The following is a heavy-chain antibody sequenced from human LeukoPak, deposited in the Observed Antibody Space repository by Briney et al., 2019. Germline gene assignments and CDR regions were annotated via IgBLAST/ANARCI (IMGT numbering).Heavy chain of an antibody. Sequence: GGSLRLSCAASGFTVSSNYMSWVRQAPGKGLEWVSVIYSGGSTYYADSVKGRFTISRDNSKNTLYLQMNSLRAEDTAVYYCARDGYSSPYGMDVWGQGTTVTVSS. CDR2: IYSGGST. D-gene: IGHD6-19*01. CDR3: ARDGYSSPYGMDV. J-gene: IGHJ6*02. CDR1: GFTVSSNY. V-gene: IGHV3-66*01.